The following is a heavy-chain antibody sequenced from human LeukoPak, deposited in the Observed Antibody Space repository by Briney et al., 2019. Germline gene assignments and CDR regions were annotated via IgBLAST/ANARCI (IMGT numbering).Heavy chain of an antibody. CDR3: ARLLTLEFLDV. D-gene: IGHD3-3*01. J-gene: IGHJ6*04. V-gene: IGHV4-4*09. CDR1: GGSFTSYY. Sequence: SETLSLTCTVSGGSFTSYYWTWIRQPPGKGLEWIGYIYTSGSTNYNPSLKSRVTISVDTSKNQFPLRLSSVTAADTAVYYCARLLTLEFLDVWGKGTTVTVSS. CDR2: IYTSGST.